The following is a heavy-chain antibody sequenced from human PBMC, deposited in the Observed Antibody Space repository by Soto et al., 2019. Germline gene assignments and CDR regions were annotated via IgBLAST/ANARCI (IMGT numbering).Heavy chain of an antibody. CDR2: IDPSYSYT. Sequence: EVQLVQSGAEVKKPGESLRISCKGSGYSFTSYWISWVRQMPGKGLEWMGRIDPSYSYTNYSPSFQRHVTISADKSISTAYLLWSSLKASDTAMYYCARLQPAAGENDLTFDYWGQGALVTVSS. V-gene: IGHV5-10-1*01. CDR1: GYSFTSYW. J-gene: IGHJ4*02. CDR3: ARLQPAAGENDLTFDY. D-gene: IGHD6-13*01.